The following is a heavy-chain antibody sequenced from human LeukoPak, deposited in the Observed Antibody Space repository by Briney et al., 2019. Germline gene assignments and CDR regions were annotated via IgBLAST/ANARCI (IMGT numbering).Heavy chain of an antibody. CDR1: GGSISSYY. CDR2: IYYSGST. D-gene: IGHD6-19*01. V-gene: IGHV4-59*01. Sequence: SETLSLTCTVSGGSISSYYWSWIRQPPGKGLEWIGYIYYSGSTNYNPSLKSRVTISVDTSKNQFSLKLSSVTAADTAVDYCGRLGEQWLALFDYWGQGTLVTVSS. J-gene: IGHJ4*02. CDR3: GRLGEQWLALFDY.